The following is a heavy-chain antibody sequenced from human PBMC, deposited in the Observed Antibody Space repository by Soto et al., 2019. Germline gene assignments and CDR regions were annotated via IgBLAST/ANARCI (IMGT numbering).Heavy chain of an antibody. V-gene: IGHV3-53*01. Sequence: EVQLVESGGVLIQPGGSLRLSCAASGVTFSSTDMNWVRQAPGKGLEWVSLIYSGGSTYYADSVKGRFTIARDNSKNTLYLQMSSLRAEDTAVYYCATRPLLPGAPWGQGTMVTVSS. CDR3: ATRPLLPGAP. CDR1: GVTFSSTD. CDR2: IYSGGST. D-gene: IGHD3-22*01. J-gene: IGHJ3*01.